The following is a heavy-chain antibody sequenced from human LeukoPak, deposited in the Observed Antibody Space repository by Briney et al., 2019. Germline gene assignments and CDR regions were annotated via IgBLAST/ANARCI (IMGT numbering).Heavy chain of an antibody. D-gene: IGHD6-19*01. CDR2: ISSSGSTI. J-gene: IGHJ4*02. CDR1: GFTFSSYE. V-gene: IGHV3-48*03. Sequence: PGGSLRLSCAASGFTFSSYEMNWVRQAPGKGLEWVSYISSSGSTIYYADSVKGRFTISRDDAKNSLYLQMNSLRAEDTAVYYCARDPPYSSGLFDYWGQGTLVTVSS. CDR3: ARDPPYSSGLFDY.